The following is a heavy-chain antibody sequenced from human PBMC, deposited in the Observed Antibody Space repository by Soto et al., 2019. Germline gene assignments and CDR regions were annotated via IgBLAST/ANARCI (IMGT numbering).Heavy chain of an antibody. CDR2: ISYDAANK. CDR3: ASGTAFDH. Sequence: QVQLVESGGGVVQPGRSLRLSCAASGFTFSNFGTHWVRQAPGKGLEWVAYISYDAANKYYADSVKGRFTISRDNSKNTLHLQMDSLSGDDTALYYCASGTAFDHWGQGTLVSVSS. J-gene: IGHJ4*02. V-gene: IGHV3-30*03. D-gene: IGHD2-21*02. CDR1: GFTFSNFG.